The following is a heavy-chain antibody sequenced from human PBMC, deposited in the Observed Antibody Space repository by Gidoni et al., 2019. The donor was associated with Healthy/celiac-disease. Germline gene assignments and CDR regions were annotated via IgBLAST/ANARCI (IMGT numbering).Heavy chain of an antibody. V-gene: IGHV3-23*01. CDR1: GFTFSSYA. J-gene: IGHJ3*02. D-gene: IGHD6-13*01. CDR3: AKVIAAAGTGGDAFDI. Sequence: EVQLLESGGGLVQPGGSLRLSCAASGFTFSSYARSWVRQAPGKGLEWVSASSGSGGSTYYADSVKGRFTISRDNSKNTLYLQMNSLRAEDTAVYYCAKVIAAAGTGGDAFDIWGQGTMVTVSS. CDR2: SSGSGGST.